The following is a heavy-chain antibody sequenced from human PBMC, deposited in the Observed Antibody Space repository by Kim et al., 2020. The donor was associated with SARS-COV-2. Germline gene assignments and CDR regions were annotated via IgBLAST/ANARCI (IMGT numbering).Heavy chain of an antibody. V-gene: IGHV4-39*07. J-gene: IGHJ4*02. CDR3: ARDRTHLWMSGTFDY. D-gene: IGHD5-18*01. Sequence: SETLSLTCTVSGDSVSSSTYYWGWIRQPPGKGLEWIGSFFYNGNTYYNPSLKSRVTMSVDTSWNQFSLKLSSVTAADTAVYYCARDRTHLWMSGTFDYWGQGCLVTVSS. CDR1: GDSVSSSTYY. CDR2: FFYNGNT.